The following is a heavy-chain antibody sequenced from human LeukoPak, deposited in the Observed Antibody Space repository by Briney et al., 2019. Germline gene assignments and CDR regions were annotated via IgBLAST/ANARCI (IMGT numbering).Heavy chain of an antibody. J-gene: IGHJ6*02. CDR2: INHSGIT. V-gene: IGHV4-34*01. Sequence: PSETLSLTCAVYGGSFSGYHWSWIRQSPGKGLEWLGEINHSGITNHNPSLSSRVTVSVDTSKNQFSLNLTSVTAADTALYYCARTNSGSNYPSSYGMDVWGQGTTVTVSS. CDR3: ARTNSGSNYPSSYGMDV. CDR1: GGSFSGYH. D-gene: IGHD1-26*01.